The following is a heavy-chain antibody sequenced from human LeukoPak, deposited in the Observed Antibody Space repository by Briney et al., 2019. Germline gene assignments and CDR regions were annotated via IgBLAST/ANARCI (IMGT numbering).Heavy chain of an antibody. J-gene: IGHJ4*02. CDR2: IKSKTDGGTT. D-gene: IGHD4-17*01. CDR3: TTDPGDYEIY. CDR1: GFTFSTYG. Sequence: PGRSLRLSCAASGFTFSTYGMHWVRQAPGKGLEWVGRIKSKTDGGTTDYAAPVKGRFTISRDDSKNTLYLQMNRLKTEDTAVYYCTTDPGDYEIYWGQGTLVTVST. V-gene: IGHV3-15*07.